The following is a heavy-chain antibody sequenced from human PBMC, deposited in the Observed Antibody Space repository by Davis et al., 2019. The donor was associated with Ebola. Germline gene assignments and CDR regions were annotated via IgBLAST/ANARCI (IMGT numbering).Heavy chain of an antibody. CDR3: ATGVSGSYGAFDI. D-gene: IGHD1-26*01. J-gene: IGHJ3*02. Sequence: SVKVSCKVSGYTLTELSMHWVRQAPGKGLEWMGGFDPEDGETIYAQKFQGRVTMTEDTSTDTAYMELSSLRSEDTAVYYCATGVSGSYGAFDIWGQGTMVTVSS. V-gene: IGHV1-24*01. CDR2: FDPEDGET. CDR1: GYTLTELS.